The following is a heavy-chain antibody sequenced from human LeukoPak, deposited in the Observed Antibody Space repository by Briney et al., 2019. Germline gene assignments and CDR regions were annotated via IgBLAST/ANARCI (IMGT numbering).Heavy chain of an antibody. Sequence: PGRSLRLSCTGYGFIFGDHAMSWVRQAPGKGLEWVGFIRSRAYGGTTEYAASVKGRFTISRDDSKGIAYLQMNSLRAEDTAVYYCARDWATPRYYDSSGYFDWGQGTLVTVSS. V-gene: IGHV3-49*04. CDR1: GFIFGDHA. CDR3: ARDWATPRYYDSSGYFD. J-gene: IGHJ4*02. CDR2: IRSRAYGGTT. D-gene: IGHD3-22*01.